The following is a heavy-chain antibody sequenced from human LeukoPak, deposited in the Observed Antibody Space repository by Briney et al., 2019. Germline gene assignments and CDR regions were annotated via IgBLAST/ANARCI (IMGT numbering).Heavy chain of an antibody. D-gene: IGHD2-21*02. CDR3: ARAGTPDFCGSGCRPDY. CDR2: INHSGRI. CDR1: GGSFSDYY. Sequence: SETLSLTCGVYGGSFSDYYWSWIRQPPGKGLEWVGEINHSGRINYNPSLKSRVTISVDTSKKQFSLKLSSVTAADTAVYYCARAGTPDFCGSGCRPDYWGQGTLVTVSS. V-gene: IGHV4-34*01. J-gene: IGHJ4*02.